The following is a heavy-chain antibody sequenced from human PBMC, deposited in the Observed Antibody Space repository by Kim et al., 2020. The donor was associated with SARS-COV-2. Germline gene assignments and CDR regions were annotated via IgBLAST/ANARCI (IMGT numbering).Heavy chain of an antibody. Sequence: DDAAPVKGRFTISRDDAKNTLYLQMNSRKTEDTAVYYCTTDSGSYRGVDYWGQGTLVTVSS. D-gene: IGHD1-26*01. J-gene: IGHJ4*02. V-gene: IGHV3-15*01. CDR3: TTDSGSYRGVDY.